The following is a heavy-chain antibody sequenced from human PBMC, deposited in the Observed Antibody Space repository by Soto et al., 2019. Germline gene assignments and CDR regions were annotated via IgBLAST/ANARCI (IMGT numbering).Heavy chain of an antibody. D-gene: IGHD6-19*01. CDR3: ARDQGIAVAVFDY. J-gene: IGHJ4*02. CDR2: IYYSGNT. Sequence: SETLSLTCTVSGGSVPSGSYYWSWIRQPPGKGLEWIGYIYYSGNTNYNPSLKGRVTISVDTSKNQISLKLRSVTAADTAVYYCARDQGIAVAVFDYWGQGTLVTVSS. CDR1: GGSVPSGSYY. V-gene: IGHV4-61*01.